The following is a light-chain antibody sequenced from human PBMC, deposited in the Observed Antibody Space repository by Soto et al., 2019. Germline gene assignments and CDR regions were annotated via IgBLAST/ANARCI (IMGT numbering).Light chain of an antibody. CDR1: SSDVGGYNY. Sequence: QSLLTQPRSLSGSPGQSVTISCTGTSSDVGGYNYVSWYQQHPGKAPKLMIYDVSKRPSGVPDRFSGSKSGNTASLTISGLQAEDEADYYCCSYAGSYTYVFGTGNKVTVL. J-gene: IGLJ1*01. CDR2: DVS. CDR3: CSYAGSYTYV. V-gene: IGLV2-11*01.